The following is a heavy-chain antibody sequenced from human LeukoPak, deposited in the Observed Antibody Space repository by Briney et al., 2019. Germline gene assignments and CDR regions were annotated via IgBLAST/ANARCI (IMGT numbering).Heavy chain of an antibody. CDR1: GFTVSSYE. V-gene: IGHV3-48*03. J-gene: IGHJ6*04. D-gene: IGHD3-10*02. Sequence: GGSLRLSCAASGFTVSSYEMNSVRQAPEKGLEWVSYISSSGSTIYYADSVKGRFTISRDNAKNSLYLQMNSLRAEDTAVYYCAELGITMIGGVWGKGTTVTISS. CDR3: AELGITMIGGV. CDR2: ISSSGSTI.